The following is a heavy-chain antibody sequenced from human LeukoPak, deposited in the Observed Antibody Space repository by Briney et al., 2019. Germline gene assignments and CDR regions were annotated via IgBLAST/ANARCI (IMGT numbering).Heavy chain of an antibody. CDR3: ARAGSRWYVYFDY. J-gene: IGHJ4*02. Sequence: ASVKVSCKASGYTFTGYYMHWVRQAPGQGVEWMGWINPNSGGTNYAQKFQGRVTMTRDTSISTAYMELSRLRSDDTAVYYCARAGSRWYVYFDYWGQGTLVTVSS. D-gene: IGHD6-13*01. V-gene: IGHV1-2*02. CDR2: INPNSGGT. CDR1: GYTFTGYY.